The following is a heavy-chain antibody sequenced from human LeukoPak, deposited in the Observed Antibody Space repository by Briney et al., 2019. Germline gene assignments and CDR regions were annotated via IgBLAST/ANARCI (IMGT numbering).Heavy chain of an antibody. Sequence: PGGSLRLSCAASGFTFSSYAMHWVRQAPGKGLECVSAISSNGGSTYYANSVKGRFTISRDNSKNTLYLQMGSLRAEDMAVYYCARHIAAAGFDYWGQGTLVTVSS. V-gene: IGHV3-64*01. CDR1: GFTFSSYA. D-gene: IGHD6-13*01. CDR2: ISSNGGST. CDR3: ARHIAAAGFDY. J-gene: IGHJ4*02.